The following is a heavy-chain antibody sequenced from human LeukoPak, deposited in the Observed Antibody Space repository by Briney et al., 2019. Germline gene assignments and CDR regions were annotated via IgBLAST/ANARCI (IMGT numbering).Heavy chain of an antibody. V-gene: IGHV4-34*01. CDR1: GGSFSGYY. CDR2: INHSGST. Sequence: PSETLSLTCAVYGGSFSGYYWSWIRQPPGKGLEWIGEINHSGSTNYNPSLKSRVTISVDTSKNQFSLRLSSVTAADTAVYYCARGIRYSYGSLFDYWGQETLVTVSS. J-gene: IGHJ4*02. CDR3: ARGIRYSYGSLFDY. D-gene: IGHD5-18*01.